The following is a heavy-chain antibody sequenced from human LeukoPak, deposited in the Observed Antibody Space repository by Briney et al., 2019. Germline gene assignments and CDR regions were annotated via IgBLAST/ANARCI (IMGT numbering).Heavy chain of an antibody. CDR2: INPNSGGT. CDR1: GYTFTGYY. V-gene: IGHV1-2*02. D-gene: IGHD6-6*01. Sequence: ASVKVSCKASGYTFTGYYMHWVRQAPGQGLEWMGWINPNSGGTNYAQKFQGRVTMTRDTSISTAYMELSRLRSDDTAVYYCARLEYSSFRDHYWGQGTLVTVSS. J-gene: IGHJ4*02. CDR3: ARLEYSSFRDHY.